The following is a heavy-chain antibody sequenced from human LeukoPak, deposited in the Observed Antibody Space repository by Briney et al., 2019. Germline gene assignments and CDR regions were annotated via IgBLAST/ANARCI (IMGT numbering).Heavy chain of an antibody. V-gene: IGHV3-30*03. J-gene: IGHJ6*02. D-gene: IGHD3-10*01. CDR3: TSDLYYYGSGSFGKYYYYGMDV. CDR1: GFTFSSYG. CDR2: ISYDGSNK. Sequence: GRSLRLSCAASGFTFSSYGMHWVRQAPGKGLEWVAVISYDGSNKYYADSVKGRFTISRDSSKNTLYQQMHSPRAEDTAVYYCTSDLYYYGSGSFGKYYYYGMDVWGQGTTVTVSS.